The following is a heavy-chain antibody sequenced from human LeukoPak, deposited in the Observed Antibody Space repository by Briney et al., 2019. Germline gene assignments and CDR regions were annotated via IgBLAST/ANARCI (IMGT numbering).Heavy chain of an antibody. V-gene: IGHV1-18*01. D-gene: IGHD6-13*01. CDR1: GYTFTSYG. CDR2: ISAYNGNT. J-gene: IGHJ6*03. CDR3: ARVGCSSSWYLGYYYYYMDV. Sequence: GASVKVSCKASGYTFTSYGISWVRQAPGQGLEWMGWISAYNGNTNYAQKLQGRVTMTTDTSTSTAYMELRSLRSDDTAVYYCARVGCSSSWYLGYYYYYMDVWGKGTTVTVSS.